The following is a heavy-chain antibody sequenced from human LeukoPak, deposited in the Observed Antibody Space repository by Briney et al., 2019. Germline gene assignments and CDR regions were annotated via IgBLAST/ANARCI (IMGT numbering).Heavy chain of an antibody. V-gene: IGHV1-69*05. CDR2: IIPIFGTA. D-gene: IGHD3-10*01. J-gene: IGHJ4*02. CDR1: GGTFSSYA. Sequence: SVKVSCKASGGTFSSYAISWVRQAPGRGLEWMGGIIPIFGTANYAQKFQGRVTITTDESTSTAYMELGSLRSEDTAVYYCARAGPVGYYGSGSLDYWGQGTLVTVSS. CDR3: ARAGPVGYYGSGSLDY.